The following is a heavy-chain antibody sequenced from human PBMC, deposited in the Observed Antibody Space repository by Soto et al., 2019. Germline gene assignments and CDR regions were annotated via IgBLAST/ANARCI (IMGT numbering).Heavy chain of an antibody. CDR3: ARGRASSWSHNWFDP. CDR1: GYTLTELS. Sequence: QVPLVQSGAEVKKPGASVKVSCKVSGYTLTELSMHWVRQAPGKGLEWMGGFDPEDGETIYAQKFQGRVTMTEDTSXVTAYMELSSRRSEDTAVYYCARGRASSWSHNWFDPWGQGTLVTVSS. D-gene: IGHD6-13*01. CDR2: FDPEDGET. J-gene: IGHJ5*02. V-gene: IGHV1-24*01.